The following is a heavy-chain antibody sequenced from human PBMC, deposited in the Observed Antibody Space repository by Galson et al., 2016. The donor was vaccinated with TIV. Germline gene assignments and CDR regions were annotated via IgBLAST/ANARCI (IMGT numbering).Heavy chain of an antibody. V-gene: IGHV1-2*02. Sequence: SVKASCKASGYTFRFNGYYLHWVRQAPGQGLEWMGWINPDSDDTKYTQKFQGRVTMTSDTSSSTAYMEMTSLTSDDTAVYYCARAGRGRNYDYWGQGTLVTVST. D-gene: IGHD3-16*01. CDR1: GYTFRFNGYY. CDR3: ARAGRGRNYDY. CDR2: INPDSDDT. J-gene: IGHJ4*02.